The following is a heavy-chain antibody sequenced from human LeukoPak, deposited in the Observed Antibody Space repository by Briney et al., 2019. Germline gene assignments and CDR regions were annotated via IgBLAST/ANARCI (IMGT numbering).Heavy chain of an antibody. J-gene: IGHJ6*03. CDR2: IYYSGST. Sequence: PSETLSLTCTVSGGSISSYYWSWIRQPPGKGLEWIGYIYYSGSTYYNPSLKSRVTISVDTSKNQFSLKLSSVTAADTAVYYCARLVSTAYYMDVWGKGTTVTVSS. CDR3: ARLVSTAYYMDV. CDR1: GGSISSYY. D-gene: IGHD5/OR15-5a*01. V-gene: IGHV4-59*12.